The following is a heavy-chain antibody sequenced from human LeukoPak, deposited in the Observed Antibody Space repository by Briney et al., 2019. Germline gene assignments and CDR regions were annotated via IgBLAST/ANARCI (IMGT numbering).Heavy chain of an antibody. CDR2: INHSGST. D-gene: IGHD4-17*01. J-gene: IGHJ4*02. CDR3: ARYPDSGDYVSYFDY. V-gene: IGHV4-34*01. Sequence: SETLSLTCAVYGGSFSGYYWSWIRQPPGERLEWIGEINHSGSTNYNPSLKSRVTISLDTSKNQFSLKMSSVNAADTAVYYCARYPDSGDYVSYFDYWGQGTLVTVSS. CDR1: GGSFSGYY.